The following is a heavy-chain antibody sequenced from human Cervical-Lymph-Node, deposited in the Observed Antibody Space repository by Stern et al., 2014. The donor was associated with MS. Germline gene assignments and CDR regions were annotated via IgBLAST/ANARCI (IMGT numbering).Heavy chain of an antibody. CDR3: AKPITMIVVAESSYFDY. D-gene: IGHD3-22*01. CDR1: GFTFDDYT. Sequence: DVQLVESGGVVVQPGGSLRLSCAASGFTFDDYTMHWVRQAPGKGLEWVSLISWDGGSTYYADSVKGRFTISRDNSKNSLYLQMNSLRTEDTALYYCAKPITMIVVAESSYFDYWGQGTLVTVSS. V-gene: IGHV3-43*01. J-gene: IGHJ4*02. CDR2: ISWDGGST.